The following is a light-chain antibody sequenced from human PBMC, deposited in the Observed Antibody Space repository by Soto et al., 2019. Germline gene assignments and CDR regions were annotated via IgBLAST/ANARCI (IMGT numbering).Light chain of an antibody. Sequence: DVRMTQFPSSVSASVGDRVIITCQAGQSISNNLNWYQQKPGKAPKLLIYGASALGSEVPTRFSGSGSGTEFTLTISSLQPEDLGTYYCQQSHSAPLTFAGGTKVEIK. CDR1: QSISNN. CDR3: QQSHSAPLT. CDR2: GAS. V-gene: IGKV1-39*01. J-gene: IGKJ4*01.